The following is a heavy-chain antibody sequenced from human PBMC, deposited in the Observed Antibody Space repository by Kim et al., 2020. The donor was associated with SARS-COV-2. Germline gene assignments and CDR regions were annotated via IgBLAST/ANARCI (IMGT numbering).Heavy chain of an antibody. D-gene: IGHD2-2*01. J-gene: IGHJ5*02. CDR2: IVVGSGNT. Sequence: SVKVSCKASGFTFTSSAVQWVRQARGQRLEWIGWIVVGSGNTNYAQKFQERVTITRDMSTSTAYMELSSLRSEDTAVYYCVAGGYCSSTSCYDNWFDPWGQGTLVTVSS. CDR3: VAGGYCSSTSCYDNWFDP. V-gene: IGHV1-58*01. CDR1: GFTFTSSA.